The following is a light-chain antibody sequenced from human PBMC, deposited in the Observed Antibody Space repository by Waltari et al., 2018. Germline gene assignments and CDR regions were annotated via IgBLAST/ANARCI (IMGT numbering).Light chain of an antibody. V-gene: IGLV2-23*02. Sequence: QSALTQPASVSGSPGQSISISCTGTSSDAGSYHLYSWYHQHPGNAPKLMIYEDSKRPSGVSNRFSGSKSGNTASRTISGLQAEDEADYYCCSYAGSSTFDVFRTGTKVTVL. J-gene: IGLJ1*01. CDR2: EDS. CDR3: CSYAGSSTFDV. CDR1: SSDAGSYHL.